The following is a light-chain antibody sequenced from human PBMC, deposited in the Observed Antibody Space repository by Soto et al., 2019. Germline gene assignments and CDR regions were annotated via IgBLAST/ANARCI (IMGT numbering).Light chain of an antibody. CDR1: SSNIGSNT. J-gene: IGLJ3*02. CDR2: SNK. CDR3: AAWDDTLNGWV. V-gene: IGLV1-44*01. Sequence: QLVLTQPPSASGTPGQRVTISCSGSSSNIGSNTVNWYQQLPGTAPKLLIYSNKQRPSGVPDRFSGSKSGTSASLAISGLQSEDEADYYCAAWDDTLNGWVFGGRTKLTVL.